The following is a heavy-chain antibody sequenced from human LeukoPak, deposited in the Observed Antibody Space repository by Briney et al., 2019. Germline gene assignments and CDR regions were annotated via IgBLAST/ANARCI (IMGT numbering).Heavy chain of an antibody. J-gene: IGHJ4*02. CDR2: INPNSGGT. CDR3: ARDLRYYDYVWGSYRLNY. CDR1: GYTFTDYY. V-gene: IGHV1-2*06. Sequence: ASVKVSCXASGYTFTDYYMHWVRQARGQGLEWMGRINPNSGGTNYAQKFQGRVTMTRDTSISTAYMELSRLRSDDTAVYYCARDLRYYDYVWGSYRLNYWGQGTLVTVSS. D-gene: IGHD3-16*02.